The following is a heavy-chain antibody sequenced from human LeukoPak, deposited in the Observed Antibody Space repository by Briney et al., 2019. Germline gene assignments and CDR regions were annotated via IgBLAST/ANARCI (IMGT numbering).Heavy chain of an antibody. CDR3: ARGPYSYDSSGAFDI. D-gene: IGHD3-22*01. Sequence: RASETLSLTCAVSGGSIFSTNWWSWVRQPPGKGLEWIGQIFYSGSTSYSPSLKSRVTISMDKSKNQFSLKLSSVTAADTAVYFCARGPYSYDSSGAFDIWGQGTMVTVSS. CDR2: IFYSGST. CDR1: GGSIFSTNW. J-gene: IGHJ3*02. V-gene: IGHV4-4*02.